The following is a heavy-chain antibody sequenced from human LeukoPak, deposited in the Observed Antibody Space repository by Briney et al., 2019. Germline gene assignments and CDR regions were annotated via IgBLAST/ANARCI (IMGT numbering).Heavy chain of an antibody. CDR1: GASITSYY. CDR3: ALTISVAGSNWFDP. V-gene: IGHV4-59*01. Sequence: KPSETLSLTCTVSGASITSYYWSWIRQPPGKGLEWVGYICHSGSTDYNPSLKSRVTISVDTSKKQFSLKLTSVAAANTAVYYCALTISVAGSNWFDPWGQGTLVTVSS. CDR2: ICHSGST. J-gene: IGHJ5*02. D-gene: IGHD6-19*01.